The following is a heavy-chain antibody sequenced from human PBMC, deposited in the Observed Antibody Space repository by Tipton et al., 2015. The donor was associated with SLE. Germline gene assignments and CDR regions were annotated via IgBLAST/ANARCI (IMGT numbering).Heavy chain of an antibody. CDR2: INHSGST. CDR1: GGSFSGYY. Sequence: TLSLTCAVYGGSFSGYYWSWIRQPPGKGLEWIGEINHSGSTNYNPSLKSRVTISVDKSKKQFSMKLRSVTAADTAVYYCARGGYSYGSFDYWGQGTLVTVSS. V-gene: IGHV4-34*01. CDR3: ARGGYSYGSFDY. D-gene: IGHD5-18*01. J-gene: IGHJ4*02.